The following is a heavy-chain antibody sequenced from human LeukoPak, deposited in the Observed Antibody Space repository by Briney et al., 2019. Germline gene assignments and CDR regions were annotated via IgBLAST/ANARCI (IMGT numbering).Heavy chain of an antibody. J-gene: IGHJ4*02. D-gene: IGHD7-27*01. CDR1: GGSISSSSYY. Sequence: PSETLSLTCTVSGGSISSSSYYWGWIRQPPGKGLEWMANIKEDGTQKYYVDSVKGRFTISRDNAENSLYLQMDSLRDEDTAIYYCAKTGERDYWGRGTLVTVSS. CDR2: IKEDGTQK. V-gene: IGHV3-7*01. CDR3: AKTGERDY.